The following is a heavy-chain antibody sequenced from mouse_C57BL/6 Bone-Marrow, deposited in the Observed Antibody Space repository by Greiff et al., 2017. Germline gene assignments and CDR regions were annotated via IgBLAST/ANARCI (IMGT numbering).Heavy chain of an antibody. V-gene: IGHV1-85*01. J-gene: IGHJ4*01. CDR1: GYTFTSYD. CDR2: IYPRDGST. D-gene: IGHD1-1*01. CDR3: ARRHYYYGSRVDY. Sequence: VQLQQSGPELVKPGASVKLSCKASGYTFTSYDINWVKQRPGQGLEWIGWIYPRDGSTKYNEKFKGKATLTVDTSSSTAYMELHSLTSEDSAVYFCARRHYYYGSRVDYWGQGTSVTVSS.